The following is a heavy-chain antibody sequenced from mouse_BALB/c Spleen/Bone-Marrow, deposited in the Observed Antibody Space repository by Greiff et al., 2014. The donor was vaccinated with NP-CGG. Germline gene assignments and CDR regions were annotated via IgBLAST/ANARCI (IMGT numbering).Heavy chain of an antibody. Sequence: VQLKESGGGLVQPGGSRKLSCAASGFTFSSFGMHWVRQAPEKGLGWVAYISSGSSTIYYADTVKGRFTISRDNPKNTLFLQMTSLRSEDTAMYYCARDDYDYAMDYWGQGTSVTVSS. CDR2: ISSGSSTI. V-gene: IGHV5-17*02. J-gene: IGHJ4*01. CDR3: ARDDYDYAMDY. D-gene: IGHD2-4*01. CDR1: GFTFSSFG.